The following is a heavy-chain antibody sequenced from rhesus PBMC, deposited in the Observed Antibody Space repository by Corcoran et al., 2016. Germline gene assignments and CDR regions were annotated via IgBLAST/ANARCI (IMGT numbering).Heavy chain of an antibody. CDR3: ASIAGTTGFVVFDY. CDR2: IYGSGGGT. D-gene: IGHD1-20*01. CDR1: GGSISDDYY. J-gene: IGHJ4*01. Sequence: QVQLQESGPGLVKPSETLSLTCAVSGGSISDDYYWSWIRQPPGKGLEWIGYIYGSGGGTNYNPSRKNRFSISIDTSKNQFSRKLSCVTAADTAVYYCASIAGTTGFVVFDYWGQGVLVTVSS. V-gene: IGHV4-106*01.